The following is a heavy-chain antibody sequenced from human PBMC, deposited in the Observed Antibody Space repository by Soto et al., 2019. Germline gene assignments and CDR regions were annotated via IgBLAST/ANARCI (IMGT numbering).Heavy chain of an antibody. CDR3: AETVRYYYDSSGYYYYWYFDL. CDR2: IYYSGST. CDR1: GGSISSSSYY. Sequence: QLQLQESGPGLVKPSETLSLTCTVSGGSISSSSYYWGWIRQPPGKGLEWIGSIYYSGSTYYNPSLKSRVTISVDTSKNQFSLKLSSVTAADTAVYYCAETVRYYYDSSGYYYYWYFDLWGRGTLVTVSS. J-gene: IGHJ2*01. V-gene: IGHV4-39*01. D-gene: IGHD3-22*01.